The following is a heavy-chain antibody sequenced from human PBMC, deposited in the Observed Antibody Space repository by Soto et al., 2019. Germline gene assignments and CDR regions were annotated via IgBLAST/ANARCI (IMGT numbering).Heavy chain of an antibody. CDR1: GDSISSNY. Sequence: SETLSLTCTVSGDSISSNYWSWIRQPPGERLEWIGYIYNSGSTNYNPSLNSRATMSVDTSKNQFSLKVRSVTAADTAVYYCVRGETWHRVDYWGQGTLVTVSS. J-gene: IGHJ4*02. CDR2: IYNSGST. CDR3: VRGETWHRVDY. V-gene: IGHV4-59*01. D-gene: IGHD3-16*01.